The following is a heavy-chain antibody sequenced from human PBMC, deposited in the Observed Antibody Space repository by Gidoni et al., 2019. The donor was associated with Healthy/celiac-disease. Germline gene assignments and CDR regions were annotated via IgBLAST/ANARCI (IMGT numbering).Heavy chain of an antibody. J-gene: IGHJ5*02. CDR2: IYHSGST. V-gene: IGHV4-38-2*02. Sequence: QVQLQESGPGLVKPSATLSLTCTVPGYSISSGYYWGWIRQPPGKGLEWIGSIYHSGSTYYNPSLKSRVTISVDTSKNQFSLKLSSVTAADTAVYYCAREGDRWFDPWGQGTLVTVSS. D-gene: IGHD3-16*01. CDR3: AREGDRWFDP. CDR1: GYSISSGYY.